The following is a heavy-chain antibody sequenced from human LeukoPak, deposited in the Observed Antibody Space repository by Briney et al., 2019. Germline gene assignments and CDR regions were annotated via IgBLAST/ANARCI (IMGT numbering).Heavy chain of an antibody. CDR1: GYTFTSYG. CDR2: ISSNDGNT. J-gene: IGHJ6*03. Sequence: ASVKVSCKASGYTFTSYGISWVRQAPGQGLEWMGWISSNDGNTYYVQNFQGRVTMTTDTSTSTAYMELRSLRSDDTAVYYCARGLRTTVAVYYYYYMDVWGKGTTVTVSS. CDR3: ARGLRTTVAVYYYYYMDV. D-gene: IGHD4-23*01. V-gene: IGHV1-18*01.